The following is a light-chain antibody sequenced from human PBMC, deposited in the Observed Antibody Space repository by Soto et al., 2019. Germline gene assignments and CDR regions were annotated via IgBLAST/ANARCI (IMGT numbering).Light chain of an antibody. V-gene: IGLV1-44*01. CDR2: SNN. Sequence: QSVLTQPPSASGTPGQRVTISCSGSSSNIGSNIVNWYQQLPGTAPKLLIYSNNQRPSGVPDRFSGSKSGTSASLAISGLQSEDEADYYWAAWDDSLNGYVFGTGTKVTVL. CDR3: AAWDDSLNGYV. J-gene: IGLJ1*01. CDR1: SSNIGSNI.